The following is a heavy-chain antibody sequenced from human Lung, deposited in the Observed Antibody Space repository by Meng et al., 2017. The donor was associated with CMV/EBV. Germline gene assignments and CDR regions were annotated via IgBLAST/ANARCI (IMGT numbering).Heavy chain of an antibody. V-gene: IGHV1-2*02. CDR1: GYTFTGYY. J-gene: IGHJ5*02. D-gene: IGHD2-2*02. CDR3: ASGGYCSSTSCYRGWVDP. CDR2: INPNSGGT. Sequence: ASVKVSCKASGYTFTGYYMHWVRQAPGQGLEWMGWINPNSGGTNYAQKFQGRVTMTRDTSISTAYMELSRLRSDDTAVYYCASGGYCSSTSCYRGWVDPWGHGTLVTVSS.